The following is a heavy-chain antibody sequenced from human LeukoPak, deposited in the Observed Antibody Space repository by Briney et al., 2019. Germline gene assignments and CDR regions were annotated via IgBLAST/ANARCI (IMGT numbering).Heavy chain of an antibody. J-gene: IGHJ6*02. CDR1: GYTFTSYY. D-gene: IGHD5-18*01. CDR3: ATTAMVLGYYYGMDV. V-gene: IGHV1-46*01. CDR2: INPSGGST. Sequence: ASVKVSCKASGYTFTSYYMHWVRQAPGQGLEWMGIINPSGGSTSYAQKFQGRVTMTEDTSTDTAYMELSSLRSEDTAVYYCATTAMVLGYYYGMDVWGQGTTVTVSS.